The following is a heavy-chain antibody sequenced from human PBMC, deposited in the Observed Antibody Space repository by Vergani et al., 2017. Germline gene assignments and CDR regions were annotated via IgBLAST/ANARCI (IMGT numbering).Heavy chain of an antibody. CDR1: GFTFSSYW. CDR3: ARVEANYYYYMDV. Sequence: EVQLVESGGGLVQPGGSLRLSCAASGFTFSSYWMSWVRQAPGKGLEWVSGINWNGGSTGYADSVKGRFTISRDNAKNSLYLQMNSLRAEDTALYHCARVEANYYYYMDVWGKGTTVTVSS. V-gene: IGHV3-20*01. J-gene: IGHJ6*03. CDR2: INWNGGST. D-gene: IGHD3-3*01.